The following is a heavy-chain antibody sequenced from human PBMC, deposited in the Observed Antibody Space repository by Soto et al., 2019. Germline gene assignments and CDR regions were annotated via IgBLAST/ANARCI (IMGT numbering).Heavy chain of an antibody. CDR1: GFTFSSYG. CDR2: IRGNSRTI. Sequence: EVQLVESGGGLVQPGGSLRLSCGASGFTFSSYGMNWVRQAPGKGLEWVSYIRGNSRTIHYADSVRGRFTIARDNAKNSRYLQMSSLRDEDTAVYYWARDFAWAFAYWGQGTLLTVSP. CDR3: ARDFAWAFAY. J-gene: IGHJ4*02. D-gene: IGHD1-26*01. V-gene: IGHV3-48*02.